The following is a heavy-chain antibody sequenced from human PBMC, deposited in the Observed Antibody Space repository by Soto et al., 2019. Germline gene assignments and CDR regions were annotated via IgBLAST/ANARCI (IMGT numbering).Heavy chain of an antibody. CDR2: IYTDDST. D-gene: IGHD5-18*01. CDR3: ATGYTYASAPRN. Sequence: EVQLVESGGDLIQPGGSLRLSCAASGFTVSSNYMSWVRQAPGKGPEWVSVIYTDDSTYYADSVKGRFTISSDNSKNTLYRQMNSLRAEDTAVYYCATGYTYASAPRNWGQGTLVTVSS. J-gene: IGHJ4*02. CDR1: GFTVSSNY. V-gene: IGHV3-53*01.